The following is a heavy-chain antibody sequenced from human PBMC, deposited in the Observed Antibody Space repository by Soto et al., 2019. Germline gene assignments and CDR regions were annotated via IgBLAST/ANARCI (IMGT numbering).Heavy chain of an antibody. V-gene: IGHV1-2*02. CDR1: GYTFSGFY. CDR2: IYPDSGGT. D-gene: IGHD3-10*02. Sequence: ASVKVSCKTSGYTFSGFYIHWVRQAPGQRLESMGWIYPDSGGTDYAQKFQGRVTMTEDTSTDTAYMELSSLRSEDTAVYYCATVSLFSLYYFDYWGQGTLVTAPQ. CDR3: ATVSLFSLYYFDY. J-gene: IGHJ4*02.